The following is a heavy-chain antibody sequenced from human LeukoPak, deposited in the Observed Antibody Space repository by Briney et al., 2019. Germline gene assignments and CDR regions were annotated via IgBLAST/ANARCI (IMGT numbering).Heavy chain of an antibody. V-gene: IGHV1-69*04. CDR2: IIPILGIA. Sequence: ASVKVSCKASLGTSSSYAISSGREAPGPGREWMGRIIPILGIANYAQKFQGRVTIAADKSTSTAYMELSSLRSEDTAVYYCARGRIAVAGAYSGSYYYYYYGMDVWGQGTTVTVSS. CDR1: LGTSSSYA. CDR3: ARGRIAVAGAYSGSYYYYYYGMDV. D-gene: IGHD6-19*01. J-gene: IGHJ6*02.